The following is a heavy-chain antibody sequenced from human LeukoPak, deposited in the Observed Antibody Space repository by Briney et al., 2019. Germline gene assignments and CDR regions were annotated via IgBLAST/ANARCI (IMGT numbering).Heavy chain of an antibody. CDR1: GFNFNDYA. V-gene: IGHV3-30*18. J-gene: IGHJ5*02. CDR3: AKDYFGSGATPEA. CDR2: ISYDGSNK. D-gene: IGHD3-10*01. Sequence: GGSLRLSCAASGFNFNDYAMHWVRQAPGKGLEWVADISYDGSNKYYADSVKGRFTISRGNSKNTVYLQMNSLRPDDTAVYYCAKDYFGSGATPEAWGQGTLVTVSS.